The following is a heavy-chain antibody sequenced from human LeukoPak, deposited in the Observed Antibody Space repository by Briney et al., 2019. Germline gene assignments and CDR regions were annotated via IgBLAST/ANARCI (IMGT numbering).Heavy chain of an antibody. CDR3: ARGSDYPVGFDY. CDR2: IIPIFGTA. Sequence: ASVKVSCKASGYTFTSYGISWVRQAPGQGLEWMGGIIPIFGTANYAQKFQGRVTITADESTSTAYMELSSLRSEDTAVYYCARGSDYPVGFDYWGQGTLVTVSS. V-gene: IGHV1-69*13. J-gene: IGHJ4*02. CDR1: GYTFTSYG. D-gene: IGHD1-26*01.